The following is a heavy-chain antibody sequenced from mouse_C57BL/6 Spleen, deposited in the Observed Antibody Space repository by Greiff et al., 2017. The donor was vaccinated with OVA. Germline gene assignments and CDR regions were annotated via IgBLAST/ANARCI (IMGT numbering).Heavy chain of an antibody. CDR3: ARWEGYDSFAY. CDR1: GYTFTSYW. V-gene: IGHV1-59*01. Sequence: QVQLQQPGAELVRPGTSVKLSCKASGYTFTSYWMHWVKQRPGQGLEWIGVIDPSDSYTNYNQKFKGKATLTVDTSSSTAYMQLSSLTSEDSAVYYCARWEGYDSFAYWGQGTLVTVSA. CDR2: IDPSDSYT. J-gene: IGHJ3*01. D-gene: IGHD2-4*01.